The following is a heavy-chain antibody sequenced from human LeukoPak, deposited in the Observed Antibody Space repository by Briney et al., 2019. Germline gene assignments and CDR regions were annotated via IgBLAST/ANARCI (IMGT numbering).Heavy chain of an antibody. V-gene: IGHV3-23*01. Sequence: GGSLRLSCAASGFTFSSYSMNWVRQAPGKGLEWVSAISGSGGSTYYADSVKGRFTISRDNSKNTLYLQMNSLRAEDTAVYYCARALIAVAGWSDYWGQGTLVTVSS. D-gene: IGHD6-19*01. CDR1: GFTFSSYS. CDR2: ISGSGGST. CDR3: ARALIAVAGWSDY. J-gene: IGHJ4*02.